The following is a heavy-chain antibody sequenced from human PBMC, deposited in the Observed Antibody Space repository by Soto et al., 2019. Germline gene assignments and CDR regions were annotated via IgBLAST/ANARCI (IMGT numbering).Heavy chain of an antibody. V-gene: IGHV4-39*02. CDR3: ARDITMVRGVIISYYYYGMDV. Sequence: PSETLFLTCSVSGASIRSSSYYWGWIRQPPGTGLEWIGSIYYSGSTYYNPSLKSRVTISVDTSKNQFSLKLSSVTAADTAVYYCARDITMVRGVIISYYYYGMDVWGQGTTVTASS. CDR1: GASIRSSSYY. D-gene: IGHD3-10*01. J-gene: IGHJ6*02. CDR2: IYYSGST.